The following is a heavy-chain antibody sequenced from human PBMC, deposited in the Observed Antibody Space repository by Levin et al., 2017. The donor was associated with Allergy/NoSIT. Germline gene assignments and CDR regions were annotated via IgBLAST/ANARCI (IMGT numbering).Heavy chain of an antibody. CDR3: ASGYYKAAGPFDY. Sequence: LSLPCAASGFTFPSYWMNWVRQAPGKGLEWVANIKKDGSETFYADAVKGRFTISRDNAKESLFLELASLRVEDTAIYYCASGYYKAAGPFDYWGQGTLVTVSS. CDR2: IKKDGSET. J-gene: IGHJ4*02. V-gene: IGHV3-7*01. CDR1: GFTFPSYW. D-gene: IGHD3-9*01.